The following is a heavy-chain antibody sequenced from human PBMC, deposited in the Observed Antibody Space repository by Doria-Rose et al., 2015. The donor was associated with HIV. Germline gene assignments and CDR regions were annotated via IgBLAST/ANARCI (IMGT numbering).Heavy chain of an antibody. J-gene: IGHJ6*03. D-gene: IGHD6-13*01. CDR3: ARSSNVAAYHYYYVDV. Sequence: QVQLVESGPGLVKPWETLSLSCSVSGGSISSSSSYWGWIRLPPGRGLEWIGSIYYSGTTYYSPSLKSRVTISVDTSKNQFSLKLNSVAAADTAVYFCARSSNVAAYHYYYVDVWGKGTTVTVS. V-gene: IGHV4-39*07. CDR1: GGSISSSSSY. CDR2: IYYSGTT.